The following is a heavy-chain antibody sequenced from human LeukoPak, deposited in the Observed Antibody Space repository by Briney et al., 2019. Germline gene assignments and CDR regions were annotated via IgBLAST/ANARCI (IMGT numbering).Heavy chain of an antibody. J-gene: IGHJ6*02. Sequence: ASVKVSCETSGYTFTNYGISWVRQAPGQGLEWMGWISTYNGNTNYAQKLQGRVTMTTDTSTRTAYMELRSLRSDDTAVYYCATYSNAYGMDVWGQGTTVTVSS. CDR2: ISTYNGNT. CDR1: GYTFTNYG. CDR3: ATYSNAYGMDV. V-gene: IGHV1-18*01. D-gene: IGHD5-18*01.